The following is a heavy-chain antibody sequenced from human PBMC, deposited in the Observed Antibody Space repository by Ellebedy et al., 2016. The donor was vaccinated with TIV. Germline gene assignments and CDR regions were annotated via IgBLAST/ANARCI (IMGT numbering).Heavy chain of an antibody. Sequence: MPSETLSLTCTVSGGSIRSSSYYWGWIRQPPGKGLEWIGSIYYSGSTYYNASLKSRVTISVDTSKNQFSLKLSSVTAADTAVYYCAKTPGCSSTSCLYGCGEFDYWGQGTLVTVSS. CDR3: AKTPGCSSTSCLYGCGEFDY. V-gene: IGHV4-39*01. J-gene: IGHJ4*02. D-gene: IGHD2-2*01. CDR1: GGSIRSSSYY. CDR2: IYYSGST.